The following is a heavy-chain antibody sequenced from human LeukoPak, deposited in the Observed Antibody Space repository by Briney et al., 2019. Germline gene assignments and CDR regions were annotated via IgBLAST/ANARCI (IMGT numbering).Heavy chain of an antibody. Sequence: GGSLRLSCAASGFTFSSYAMSWVRQAPGKGLEWVSAISGSGGSTYYADSVKGRFTISRDNSKNTLYLQMNSLRAGDTAVYFCARALDYDSLTGRSGAHYYYGMDVWGQGTTVTVSS. J-gene: IGHJ6*02. D-gene: IGHD3-9*01. CDR1: GFTFSSYA. CDR3: ARALDYDSLTGRSGAHYYYGMDV. V-gene: IGHV3-23*01. CDR2: ISGSGGST.